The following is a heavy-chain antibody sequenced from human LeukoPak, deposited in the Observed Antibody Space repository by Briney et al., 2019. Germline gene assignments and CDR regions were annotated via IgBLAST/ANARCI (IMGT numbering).Heavy chain of an antibody. Sequence: PGGSLRLSCAASGFTFRSYSMNWVRQAPGKGLEWVSAIDPSSTYIYYADSVKGRITISRDNAKNSLYLQMNSLRAEDTAVYYCARDAVITSQNIVIPGNYWGQGTLVTVSS. CDR1: GFTFRSYS. CDR2: IDPSSTYI. D-gene: IGHD2/OR15-2a*01. V-gene: IGHV3-21*01. CDR3: ARDAVITSQNIVIPGNY. J-gene: IGHJ4*02.